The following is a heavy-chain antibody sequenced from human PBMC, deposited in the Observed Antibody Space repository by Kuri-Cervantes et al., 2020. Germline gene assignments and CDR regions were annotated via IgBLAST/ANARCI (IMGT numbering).Heavy chain of an antibody. CDR3: ARGGYALAVCDY. D-gene: IGHD3-16*01. V-gene: IGHV3-13*01. CDR2: IGTAGDT. CDR1: GFTFSSYD. Sequence: GGSLRLSCAASGFTFSSYDMHWVRQATGKGLEWVSAIGTAGDTYYPGSVKGRFTISRDNSKNTLYLQMNSLRAEDTAVYYCARGGYALAVCDYWGQGTLVTVSS. J-gene: IGHJ4*02.